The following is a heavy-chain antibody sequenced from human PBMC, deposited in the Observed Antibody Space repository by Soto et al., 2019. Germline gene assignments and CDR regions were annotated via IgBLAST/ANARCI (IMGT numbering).Heavy chain of an antibody. V-gene: IGHV4-30-4*01. D-gene: IGHD6-13*01. CDR3: ARAGSSWYEPYYYYGMDV. Sequence: QVQLQASGPGLVKPSQTLSLTCTVSGGSISSGDYYWSWIRQPPGKGLEWIGYIYYSGSTYYNPSLKRRVTISVDTSKNQFSLKLSSVTAADTAVYYCARAGSSWYEPYYYYGMDVWGQGTTVTVSS. J-gene: IGHJ6*02. CDR1: GGSISSGDYY. CDR2: IYYSGST.